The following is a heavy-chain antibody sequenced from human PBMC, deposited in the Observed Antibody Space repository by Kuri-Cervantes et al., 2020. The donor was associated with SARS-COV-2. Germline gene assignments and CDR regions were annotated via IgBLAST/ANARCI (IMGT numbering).Heavy chain of an antibody. CDR3: ARDRYDFLSGYYGGLDY. J-gene: IGHJ4*02. D-gene: IGHD3-3*01. V-gene: IGHV3-23*01. CDR2: ISGSGGST. Sequence: GGSLRLSCAASGFTFSSYAMSWVRQAPGKGLEWVSAISGSGGSTYYADSVKGRFTISRDNAKNTLYLQMNSLRAEDTAVYYCARDRYDFLSGYYGGLDYWGQGTLVTVSS. CDR1: GFTFSSYA.